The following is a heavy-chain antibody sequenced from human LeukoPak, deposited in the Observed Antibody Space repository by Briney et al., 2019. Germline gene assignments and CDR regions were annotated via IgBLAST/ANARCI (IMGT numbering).Heavy chain of an antibody. D-gene: IGHD2-2*01. V-gene: IGHV3-30*18. J-gene: IGHJ4*02. CDR3: AKAGSRVVPADFFDY. Sequence: GGSLRLSCAASGLTFSSYGMHWVRQAPGKGLEWVAVISYDGSNKYYADSVKGRFTISRDNSKNTLYLQMNSLRAEDTAVYYCAKAGSRVVPADFFDYWGQGTLVTVSS. CDR1: GLTFSSYG. CDR2: ISYDGSNK.